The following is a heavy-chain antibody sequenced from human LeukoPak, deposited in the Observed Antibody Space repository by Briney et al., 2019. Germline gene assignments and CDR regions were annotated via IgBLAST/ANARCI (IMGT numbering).Heavy chain of an antibody. V-gene: IGHV1-69*06. J-gene: IGHJ4*02. CDR2: IIPIFDTP. CDR3: ARAVQVTTGGLFDY. Sequence: SVKVSCKASGGTFSNYAISWVRQAPGQGLEWMGGIIPIFDTPNFAQRFQGRVTITADKSTSTAYMELSRLRSEDTAVYYCARAVQVTTGGLFDYWGQGTLVTVSS. D-gene: IGHD4-17*01. CDR1: GGTFSNYA.